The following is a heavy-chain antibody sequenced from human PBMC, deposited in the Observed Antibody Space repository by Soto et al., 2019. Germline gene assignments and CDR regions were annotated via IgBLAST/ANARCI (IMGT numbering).Heavy chain of an antibody. CDR1: GFTPTTTP. CDR3: ATSFRYFDN. J-gene: IGHJ4*02. D-gene: IGHD3-9*01. CDR2: ISGTASRT. Sequence: WGSLRLSCAGSGFTPTTTPLSCVRQPPFKGLEWVTTISGTASRTYYVDSVKGRFFISRDNSKNTVTLQMNNLTLDDTAVYCCATSFRYFDNWGQGTRVTVSS. V-gene: IGHV3-23*01.